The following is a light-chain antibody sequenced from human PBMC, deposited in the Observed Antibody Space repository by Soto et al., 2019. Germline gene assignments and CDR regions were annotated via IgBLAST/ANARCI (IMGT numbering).Light chain of an antibody. CDR1: QSVSSN. CDR3: QYYDKWPPGT. CDR2: GAS. J-gene: IGKJ1*01. V-gene: IGKV3-15*01. Sequence: EIVITQSPATLSVSPGERASLSCRASQSVSSNLAWYQQKPGQAPRLLIYGASTRATGIPVRFSGSGSGTEFTLTISSLQSEDFAVYYCQYYDKWPPGTFGQGTKVDI.